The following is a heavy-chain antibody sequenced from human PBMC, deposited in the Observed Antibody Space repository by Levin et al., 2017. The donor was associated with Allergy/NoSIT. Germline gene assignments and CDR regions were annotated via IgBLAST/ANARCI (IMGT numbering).Heavy chain of an antibody. CDR2: ISYDGSNK. CDR1: GFTFSSYG. D-gene: IGHD3-10*01. V-gene: IGHV3-30*18. Sequence: SCAASGFTFSSYGMHWVRQAPGKGLEWVAVISYDGSNKYYADSVKGRFTISRDNSKNTLYLQMNSLRAEDTAVYYCAKDNRYYGSGSYDPYYYYGMDVWGQGTTVTVSS. CDR3: AKDNRYYGSGSYDPYYYYGMDV. J-gene: IGHJ6*02.